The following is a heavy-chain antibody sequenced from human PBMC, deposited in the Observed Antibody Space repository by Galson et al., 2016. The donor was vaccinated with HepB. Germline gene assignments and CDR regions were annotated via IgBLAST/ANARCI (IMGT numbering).Heavy chain of an antibody. Sequence: SLRLSCAAAGFNFYGYWMSWVRQAPGRGLEWVANIREDGSEIYYMESVKGRFTISRDNAKSSLTLQMNRLTAEDTAVYYWARGIMAAHWGMDVWGQGTTVIVSS. CDR3: ARGIMAAHWGMDV. J-gene: IGHJ6*02. D-gene: IGHD3-16*01. V-gene: IGHV3-7*03. CDR1: GFNFYGYW. CDR2: IREDGSEI.